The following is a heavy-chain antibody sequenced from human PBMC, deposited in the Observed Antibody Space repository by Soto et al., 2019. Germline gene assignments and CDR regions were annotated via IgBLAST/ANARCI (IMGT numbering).Heavy chain of an antibody. V-gene: IGHV6-1*01. Sequence: SQALSLTGASSGDSVSSNSAAWNWIRQSPSRGLEWLGRTYYRSKWYNDYAVSVKSRITINPDTSKNQFSLQLNSVTPEDTAVYYCARDSYDFWSGYYSYHYSCCMDFRGPGT. CDR1: GDSVSSNSAA. CDR3: ARDSYDFWSGYYSYHYSCCMDF. D-gene: IGHD3-3*01. J-gene: IGHJ6*02. CDR2: TYYRSKWYN.